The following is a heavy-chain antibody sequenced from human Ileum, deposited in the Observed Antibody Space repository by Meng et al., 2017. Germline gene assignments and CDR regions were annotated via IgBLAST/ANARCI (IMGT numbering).Heavy chain of an antibody. D-gene: IGHD2-15*01. V-gene: IGHV4-34*01. CDR2: INHSENT. CDR3: AREKWSSND. Sequence: VQLQQCGARLLTPAETLSFTCDAESFSNDYWTWVRQPPGKGLEWIGEINHSENTHYDPSLQSRVTISFGTSKNQVSLKLTSVTAADTAVYYCAREKWSSNDWGQGALVTVSS. J-gene: IGHJ4*02. CDR1: AESFSNDY.